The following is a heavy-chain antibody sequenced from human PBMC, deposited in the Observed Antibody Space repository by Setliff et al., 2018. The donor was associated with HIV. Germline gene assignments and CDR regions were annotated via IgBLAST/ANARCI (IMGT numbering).Heavy chain of an antibody. CDR2: MNPKSGNT. Sequence: ASVKVSCKASGYNFTSHDINWVRQAPGQGLEWMGWMNPKSGNTGYARKFQGRVTMTRKTSISTAYMELRSLRSDDTAVYYCVRVPLSDKCWYTWFDPWGQGTLVTVSS. J-gene: IGHJ5*02. V-gene: IGHV1-8*01. D-gene: IGHD6-13*01. CDR3: VRVPLSDKCWYTWFDP. CDR1: GYNFTSHD.